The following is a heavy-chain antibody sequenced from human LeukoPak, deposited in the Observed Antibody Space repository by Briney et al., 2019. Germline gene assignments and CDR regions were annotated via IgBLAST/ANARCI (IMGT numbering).Heavy chain of an antibody. Sequence: GGSLRLPCAASGFTFSSYSMNWVRQAPGKGLEWVSSIGSSSSYIYYADSVKGRFTISRDNARNSLYLQMNSLRAEVTAVYHCARDYSSSALDYWGQGTLVTVSS. CDR1: GFTFSSYS. V-gene: IGHV3-21*01. J-gene: IGHJ4*02. CDR3: ARDYSSSALDY. D-gene: IGHD6-6*01. CDR2: IGSSSSYI.